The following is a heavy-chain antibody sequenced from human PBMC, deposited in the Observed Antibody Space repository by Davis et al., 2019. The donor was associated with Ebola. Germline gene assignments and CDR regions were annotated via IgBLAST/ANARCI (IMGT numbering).Heavy chain of an antibody. CDR1: GFVFSSYV. V-gene: IGHV3-23*01. CDR3: ASGLDY. J-gene: IGHJ4*02. Sequence: GESLKISCAASGFVFSSYVMSWVRRAPGKGLEWVSTLGLSADTYYADSVKGRFTISRDNAKNSLYLQMDGLRVEDTAVYYCASGLDYWGQGSLVTVSS. D-gene: IGHD5-12*01. CDR2: LGLSADT.